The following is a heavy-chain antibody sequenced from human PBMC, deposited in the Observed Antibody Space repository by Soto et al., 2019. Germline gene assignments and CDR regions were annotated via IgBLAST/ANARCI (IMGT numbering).Heavy chain of an antibody. CDR2: ISKNGDEE. J-gene: IGHJ4*02. D-gene: IGHD3-10*02. CDR1: GFTFTAYA. Sequence: QPGGSLRLSCAASGFTFTAYAMSWVRQAPGKGLEWVSVISKNGDEEYYADSVTGRFTISRDRSNNLLYLRMSSLRVEDTAVYYCASYVRGPAFYLDSWGQGTLVTVSS. CDR3: ASYVRGPAFYLDS. V-gene: IGHV3-23*01.